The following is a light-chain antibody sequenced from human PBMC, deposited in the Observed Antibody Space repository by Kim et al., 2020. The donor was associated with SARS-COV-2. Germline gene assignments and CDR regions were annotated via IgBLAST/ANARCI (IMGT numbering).Light chain of an antibody. J-gene: IGKJ4*01. V-gene: IGKV1-5*03. CDR2: KAS. CDR1: QSISSW. Sequence: DIQMTQSPSTLSASVGDRVTITCRASQSISSWLAWYQQKPGKAPKLLIYKASSLESGVPSRFSGSGSGTEFTLTISSLQPDDFATYCWQQYNSYSRLTFGGGTKVDIK. CDR3: QQYNSYSRLT.